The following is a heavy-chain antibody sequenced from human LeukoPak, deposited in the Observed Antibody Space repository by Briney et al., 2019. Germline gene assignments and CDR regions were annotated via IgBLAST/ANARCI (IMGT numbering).Heavy chain of an antibody. V-gene: IGHV1-8*01. CDR2: MYPNSGNT. J-gene: IGHJ1*01. D-gene: IGHD6-19*01. CDR1: GYTFTSYD. CDR3: ARLAGPRREH. Sequence: ASVKVSCKASGYTFTSYDINWVRQATGQGLEWMGWMYPNSGNTGYAQKFQGRLTMTRDTSKSTAYMELSSLRSEDTAVYYCARLAGPRREHWGQGTPVTVSS.